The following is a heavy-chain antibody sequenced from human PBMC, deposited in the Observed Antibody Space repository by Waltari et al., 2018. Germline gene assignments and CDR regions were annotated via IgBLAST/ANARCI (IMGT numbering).Heavy chain of an antibody. Sequence: EVELVQSGAEVKKPGATVKISCKASGYTFLDYFMHWVQQAPGTWLEWMGRIDPEDCETVYSEKFQGRVTITADTSTDTAYMELISLTSGDTAVYYCAPLPGGSGQTFDYWGQGTLVTVSS. CDR1: GYTFLDYF. D-gene: IGHD3-10*01. CDR2: IDPEDCET. J-gene: IGHJ4*02. V-gene: IGHV1-69-2*01. CDR3: APLPGGSGQTFDY.